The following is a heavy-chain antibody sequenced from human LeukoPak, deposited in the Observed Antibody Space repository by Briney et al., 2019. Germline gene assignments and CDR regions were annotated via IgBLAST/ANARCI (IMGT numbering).Heavy chain of an antibody. CDR3: ARDRSSSGSYDAFDI. V-gene: IGHV4-59*01. D-gene: IGHD6-19*01. Sequence: PSETLSLTCTVSGGSISSYYWSWIRQPPGKGLEWIGYIYYSGSTNYNPSLKSRVTISVDTSKNQFSLKLNSVTAADTAVYFCARDRSSSGSYDAFDIWGQGTMVTVSS. CDR2: IYYSGST. J-gene: IGHJ3*02. CDR1: GGSISSYY.